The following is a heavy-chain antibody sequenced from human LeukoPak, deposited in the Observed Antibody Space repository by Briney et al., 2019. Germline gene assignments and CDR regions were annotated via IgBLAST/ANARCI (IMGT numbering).Heavy chain of an antibody. CDR1: GGTFSSYA. CDR3: ARVGIAAADRPFDY. D-gene: IGHD6-13*01. CDR2: IIPIFGTA. Sequence: SVEVSCKASGGTFSSYAISWVRQAPGQGLEWMGGIIPIFGTANYAQKFQGRVTITTDESTSTVYMELSSLRSEDTAVYYCARVGIAAADRPFDYWGQGTLVTVSS. J-gene: IGHJ4*02. V-gene: IGHV1-69*05.